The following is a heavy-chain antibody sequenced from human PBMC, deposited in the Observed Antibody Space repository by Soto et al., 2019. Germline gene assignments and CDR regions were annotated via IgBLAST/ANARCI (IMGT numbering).Heavy chain of an antibody. CDR2: INPNSGGT. J-gene: IGHJ5*02. D-gene: IGHD2-2*01. CDR3: ERAGDIVVVPAGSGFDP. Sequence: ASVKVSCKASGYTFTGYYMHWVRQAPGQGLEWMGWINPNSGGTNYAQKFQGWVTMTRDTSISTAYMELSRLRSDDTAVYYCERAGDIVVVPAGSGFDPWGQGTLVTVSS. CDR1: GYTFTGYY. V-gene: IGHV1-2*04.